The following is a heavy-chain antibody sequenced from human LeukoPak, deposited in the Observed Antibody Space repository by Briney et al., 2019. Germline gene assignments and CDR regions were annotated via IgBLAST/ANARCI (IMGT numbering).Heavy chain of an antibody. CDR1: GGSISSYY. V-gene: IGHV4-59*01. Sequence: SETLSLTCTVSGGSISSYYWSWIRQPPGKGLEWIGYIYYSGSTNYNPSLKSRVTISVDTSKNQFSLKLSSVTAADTAVYYCARSSHFGVGPDYWGQGTLVTVSS. J-gene: IGHJ4*02. CDR2: IYYSGST. CDR3: ARSSHFGVGPDY. D-gene: IGHD3-3*01.